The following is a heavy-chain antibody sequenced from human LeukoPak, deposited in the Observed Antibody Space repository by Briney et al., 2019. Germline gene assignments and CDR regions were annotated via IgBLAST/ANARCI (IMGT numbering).Heavy chain of an antibody. CDR1: VYTFTTYD. CDR3: ARPRRSSGSFATDY. V-gene: IGHV1-8*01. CDR2: MNPNSGNT. D-gene: IGHD2-15*01. Sequence: ASVKVSCTPSVYTFTTYDINWVRQATGQGLEWMGWMNPNSGNTGYAQKFQGRVTMTRNTSISTAYMELSSLRSEDTAVYYCARPRRSSGSFATDYWGQGALVTVSS. J-gene: IGHJ4*02.